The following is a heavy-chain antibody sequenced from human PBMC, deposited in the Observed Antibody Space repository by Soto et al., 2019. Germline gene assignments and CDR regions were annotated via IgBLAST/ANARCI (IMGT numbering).Heavy chain of an antibody. CDR2: ISSDGSNE. V-gene: IGHV3-30*18. J-gene: IGHJ6*02. CDR1: GFPFSDYG. Sequence: QVQLVESGGGVVQPGRSLRLSCAASGFPFSDYGIHWVRQAPGKGLEWVAVISSDGSNEYYADSVKGRFTISRDNSKNTVSQQMNRLTIEDSASYYCAKQISPYCSRVTCYDLYFYYAMDVWGQGTTVTVSS. D-gene: IGHD2-2*01. CDR3: AKQISPYCSRVTCYDLYFYYAMDV.